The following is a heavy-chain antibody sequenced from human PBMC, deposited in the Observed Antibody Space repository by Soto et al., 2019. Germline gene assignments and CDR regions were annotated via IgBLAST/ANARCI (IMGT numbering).Heavy chain of an antibody. CDR3: AKRGRTVTPKYYFDY. J-gene: IGHJ4*02. V-gene: IGHV3-30*18. CDR1: GFTFSSYG. Sequence: LRLSCAASGFTFSSYGMHWVRQAPGKGLEWVAVISYDGSNKYYADSVKGRFTISRDNSKNTLYLQMNSLRAEETAVYYCAKRGRTVTPKYYFDYWGQGTLVTVSS. CDR2: ISYDGSNK. D-gene: IGHD4-17*01.